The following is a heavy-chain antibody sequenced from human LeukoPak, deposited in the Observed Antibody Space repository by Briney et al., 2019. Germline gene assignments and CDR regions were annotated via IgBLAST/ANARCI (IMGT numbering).Heavy chain of an antibody. D-gene: IGHD5-24*01. V-gene: IGHV4-34*01. CDR2: INHSGST. Sequence: SETLSLTCAVYGGSFSGYYWSWIRQPPGKGLEWIGEINHSGSTNYNPSLKSRVTISVDTSKNRFSLKLSSVTAADTAVYYCARGRRWLQLKFYFDYWGQGTLVTVSS. J-gene: IGHJ4*02. CDR1: GGSFSGYY. CDR3: ARGRRWLQLKFYFDY.